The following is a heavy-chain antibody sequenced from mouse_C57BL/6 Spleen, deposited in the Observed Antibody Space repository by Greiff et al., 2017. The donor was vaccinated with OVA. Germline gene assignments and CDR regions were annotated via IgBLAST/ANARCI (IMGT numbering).Heavy chain of an antibody. V-gene: IGHV1-62-2*01. CDR3: ARHEYYGSSHWYFDV. CDR2: FYPGSGSI. CDR1: GYTFTEYT. Sequence: VQGVESGAELVKPGASVKLSCKASGYTFTEYTIHWVKQRSGQGLEWIGWFYPGSGSIKYNEKFKDKATLTADKSSSTVYMELSRLTSEDSAVYFCARHEYYGSSHWYFDVWGTGTTVTVSS. D-gene: IGHD1-1*01. J-gene: IGHJ1*03.